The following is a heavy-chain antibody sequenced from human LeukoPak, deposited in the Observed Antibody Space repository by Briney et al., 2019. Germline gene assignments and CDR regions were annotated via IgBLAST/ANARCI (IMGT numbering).Heavy chain of an antibody. CDR1: GFTVSSNY. CDR2: IYSGGST. D-gene: IGHD1-26*01. Sequence: GGSLRLSCAASGFTVSSNYMSWVRQAPGKGLEWVSVIYSGGSTYYADSVKGRFTISRDNSKNTLYLQMNSLRAEDTAVYYCARAPGWVYCFDYWGQGTLVTVSS. CDR3: ARAPGWVYCFDY. J-gene: IGHJ4*02. V-gene: IGHV3-66*02.